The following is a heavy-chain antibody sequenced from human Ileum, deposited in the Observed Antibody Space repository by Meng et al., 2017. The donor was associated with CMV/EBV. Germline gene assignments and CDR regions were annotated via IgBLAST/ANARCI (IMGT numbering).Heavy chain of an antibody. V-gene: IGHV3-74*01. D-gene: IGHD6-19*01. CDR2: INPDGSYT. Sequence: EVQLWDAGGGFVQPGGSLRLSCATSGFTFSTFWMHWVRQVPGTGLFWVSSINPDGSYTNYADSVKGRFTMSRDNAKNTLYLQVDSLTAEDTAVYYCARGATSGRADYWGQGTLVTVSS. J-gene: IGHJ4*02. CDR3: ARGATSGRADY. CDR1: GFTFSTFW.